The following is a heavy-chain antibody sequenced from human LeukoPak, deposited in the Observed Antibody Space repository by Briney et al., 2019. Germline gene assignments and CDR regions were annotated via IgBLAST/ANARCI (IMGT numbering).Heavy chain of an antibody. CDR3: AKLTYYDILTGYWYFDY. D-gene: IGHD3-9*01. J-gene: IGHJ4*02. CDR2: ISGSGGST. V-gene: IGHV3-23*01. CDR1: RFTFSSYA. Sequence: SGGSLRLSCAASRFTFSSYAMSWVRQAPGKGLEWVSAISGSGGSTYYADSVKGRFTISRDNSKNTLYLQMNSLRAEDTAVYYCAKLTYYDILTGYWYFDYWGQGTLVTVSS.